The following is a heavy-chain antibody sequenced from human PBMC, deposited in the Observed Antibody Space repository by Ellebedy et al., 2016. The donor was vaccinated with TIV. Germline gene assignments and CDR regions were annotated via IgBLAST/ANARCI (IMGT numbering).Heavy chain of an antibody. V-gene: IGHV3-53*03. CDR1: GFSVSGDY. CDR2: TYSGGNT. J-gene: IGHJ4*02. CDR3: ARGATALVIIV. D-gene: IGHD5-18*01. Sequence: GGSLRLSCAASGFSVSGDYMSWVRQAPGKGPEWVSITYSGGNTYYADSVEGRFTTSRDNSKNTLYLEMNSLGVEDTAVYYCARGATALVIIVWGQGTLVTVSS.